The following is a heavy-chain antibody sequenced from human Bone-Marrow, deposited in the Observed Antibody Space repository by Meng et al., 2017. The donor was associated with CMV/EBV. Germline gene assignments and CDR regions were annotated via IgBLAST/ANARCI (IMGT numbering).Heavy chain of an antibody. CDR1: GGSVSSGSYY. CDR3: AGDGYDTLDY. J-gene: IGHJ4*02. D-gene: IGHD2-15*01. CDR2: IYYSGST. Sequence: SETLSLTCTVSGGSVSSGSYYWSWIRQPPGKGLEWIGYIYYSGSTNYNPSLKSRVTISVDTSKNQFSLKLSSVTAADTAVYYCAGDGYDTLDYWGQGTLVTVSS. V-gene: IGHV4-61*01.